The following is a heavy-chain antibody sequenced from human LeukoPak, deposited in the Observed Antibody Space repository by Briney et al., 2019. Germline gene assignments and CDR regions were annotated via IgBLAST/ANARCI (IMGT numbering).Heavy chain of an antibody. J-gene: IGHJ5*02. D-gene: IGHD3-22*01. CDR2: IQYDGSNQ. CDR1: GFTFNNYG. V-gene: IGHV3-30*02. CDR3: AKGLYYYDSSGFPA. Sequence: PGGSLRLSCVASGFTFNNYGMHWVRQAPGKGLQWVTFIQYDGSNQYYADSVKGRFTISRDNSKNTLYLQLNSLRAEDTAVYYCAKGLYYYDSSGFPAWGQGTLVTVSS.